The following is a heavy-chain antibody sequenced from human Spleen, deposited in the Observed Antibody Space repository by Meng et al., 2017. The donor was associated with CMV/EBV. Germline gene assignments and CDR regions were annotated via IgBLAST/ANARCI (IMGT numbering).Heavy chain of an antibody. CDR1: GYTFTSYY. V-gene: IGHV1-18*04. CDR3: ARGSITIFGVVTQNGDY. D-gene: IGHD3-3*01. Sequence: ASVKVSCKASGYTFTSYYMHWVRQAPGQGLEWMGWISAYNGNTNYAQKLQGRVTMTTDTSTSTAYMELRSLRSDDTAVYYCARGSITIFGVVTQNGDYWGQGTLVTVSS. CDR2: ISAYNGNT. J-gene: IGHJ4*02.